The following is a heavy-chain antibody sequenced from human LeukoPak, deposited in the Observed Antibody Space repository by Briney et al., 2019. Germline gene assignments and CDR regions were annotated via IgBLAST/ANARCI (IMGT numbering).Heavy chain of an antibody. CDR3: ARLGTSGDYALDY. V-gene: IGHV1-69*05. D-gene: IGHD4-17*01. CDR2: IIPIFGTA. CDR1: GGTFSSYA. Sequence: XVKVSCKASGGTFSSYAVSWVRQAPGQGLEWMGGIIPIFGTANYAQKFQRRVTITTDESTSTAYMELSSLRSEDTAVYYCARLGTSGDYALDYWGQGTLVTVSS. J-gene: IGHJ4*02.